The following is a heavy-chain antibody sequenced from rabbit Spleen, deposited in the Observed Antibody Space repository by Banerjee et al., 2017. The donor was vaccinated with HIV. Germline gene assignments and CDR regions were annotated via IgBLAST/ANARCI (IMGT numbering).Heavy chain of an antibody. CDR3: ARGSAAMTMVITGYYLSL. D-gene: IGHD2-1*01. V-gene: IGHV1S45*01. J-gene: IGHJ4*01. CDR1: GFDFSSYS. CDR2: IYGGDGSST. Sequence: QEQLVESGGGLVQPGGSLKLSCKASGFDFSSYSMSWVRQAPGKGLEWIACIYGGDGSSTAFANWAKGRFTISKTSSTTVPLQRTRLTAAETATYFCARGSAAMTMVITGYYLSLWGPGTLVTVS.